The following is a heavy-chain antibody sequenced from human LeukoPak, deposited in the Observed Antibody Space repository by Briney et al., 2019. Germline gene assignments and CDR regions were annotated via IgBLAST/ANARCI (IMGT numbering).Heavy chain of an antibody. CDR3: GKEGGA. D-gene: IGHD3-16*01. V-gene: IGHV3-23*01. CDR2: IGGRGGST. Sequence: GGSLRLSCAASGFRFSDFTMTWVRQAPGKGPDWVSAIGGRGGSTYYADSLGGRFTIFRDNSKDMVYLQMNSLKVEDTATYYCGKEGGAWGQGTKVTVSS. CDR1: GFRFSDFT. J-gene: IGHJ5*02.